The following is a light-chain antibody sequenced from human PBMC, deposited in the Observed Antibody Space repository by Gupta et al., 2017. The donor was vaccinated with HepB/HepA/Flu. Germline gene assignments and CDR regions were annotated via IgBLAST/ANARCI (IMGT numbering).Light chain of an antibody. J-gene: IGKJ1*01. CDR2: KAS. Sequence: DVQITQSPSTLSASVGDRATITCRASQSISSWLAWYQQKPGKAPKLLIYKASSLESGVPSRFSGSGSGTEFTLTISSLQPDDFATYYCQQYNRYSWTFGQGTKVEIK. V-gene: IGKV1-5*03. CDR1: QSISSW. CDR3: QQYNRYSWT.